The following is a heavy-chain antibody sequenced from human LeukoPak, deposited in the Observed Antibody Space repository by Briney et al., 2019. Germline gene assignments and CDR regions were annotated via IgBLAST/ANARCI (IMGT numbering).Heavy chain of an antibody. J-gene: IGHJ4*02. CDR1: GFTFDDYA. Sequence: PGGSLRLSCAASGFTFDDYAMHWVRQAPGKGLEWVSGISWNSGSIGYADSVKGRFTISRDNAKNSLYLQMNSLRAEDTALYYCATQYSGSYQYYFDYWGQGTLVTVSS. CDR2: ISWNSGSI. CDR3: ATQYSGSYQYYFDY. V-gene: IGHV3-9*01. D-gene: IGHD1-26*01.